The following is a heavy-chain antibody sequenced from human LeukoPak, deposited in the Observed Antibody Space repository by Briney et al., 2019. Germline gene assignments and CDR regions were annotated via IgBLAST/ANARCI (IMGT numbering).Heavy chain of an antibody. CDR3: ARESNWVDY. D-gene: IGHD7-27*01. J-gene: IGHJ4*02. Sequence: SGTLSLTCTVSGGSVSSGNYYWSWIRQPPGKGLEWIGYIYYTGSTNYNPSLKSRVSISRDTSKNQFSLKLSSVTAADTAVYYCARESNWVDYWGQGTLVTVSS. CDR1: GGSVSSGNYY. V-gene: IGHV4-61*01. CDR2: IYYTGST.